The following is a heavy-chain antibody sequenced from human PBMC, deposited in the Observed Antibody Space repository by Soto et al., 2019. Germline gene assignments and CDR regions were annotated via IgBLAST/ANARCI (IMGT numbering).Heavy chain of an antibody. D-gene: IGHD6-19*01. CDR3: ATDLQLRGWLSAQTFGY. V-gene: IGHV3-23*01. Sequence: EVQLLESGGGLVQPGGSLRLSCAVSGFTFSSHAMSWVRQAPGKGLECVSSNTGSGASSYYADSVKGRFTISRDKSKNTLYLQMNSLRSEDTAVYYCATDLQLRGWLSAQTFGYWGLGTQVTVSS. CDR2: NTGSGASS. CDR1: GFTFSSHA. J-gene: IGHJ4*02.